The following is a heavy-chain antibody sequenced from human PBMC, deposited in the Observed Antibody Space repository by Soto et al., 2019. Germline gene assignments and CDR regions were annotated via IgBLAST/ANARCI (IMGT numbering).Heavy chain of an antibody. J-gene: IGHJ3*02. CDR2: IYYSGST. Sequence: PSETLSITCTVSGGSISSSSYYWGWIRQPPGKGLEWIGSIYYSGSTYYNPSLKSRVTISVDTSKNQFSLKLSSVTAADTAVYFCARYFDWPNAFDIWGQGTMVTVS. D-gene: IGHD3-9*01. CDR1: GGSISSSSYY. V-gene: IGHV4-39*07. CDR3: ARYFDWPNAFDI.